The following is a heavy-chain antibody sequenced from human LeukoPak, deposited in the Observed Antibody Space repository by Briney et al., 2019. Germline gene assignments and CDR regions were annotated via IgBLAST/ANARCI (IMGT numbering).Heavy chain of an antibody. V-gene: IGHV4-61*02. Sequence: PSETLSLTCTVSGGSISSGSYYWSWIRQPAGKGLEWIGRIYTSGSTNYNPSLKSRVTISVDTSKNQFSLKLSSVTAADTAVYYCARSVRGGYCSSTSCYAGEELDYWGQGTLVTVSS. J-gene: IGHJ4*02. CDR1: GGSISSGSYY. CDR3: ARSVRGGYCSSTSCYAGEELDY. D-gene: IGHD2-2*01. CDR2: IYTSGST.